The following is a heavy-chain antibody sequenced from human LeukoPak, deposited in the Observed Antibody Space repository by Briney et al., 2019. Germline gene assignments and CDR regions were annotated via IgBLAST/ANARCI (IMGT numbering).Heavy chain of an antibody. D-gene: IGHD5-24*01. Sequence: SETLSLTCTVSGGSISSYYWSWIRQPAGKGLEWIGRIYTSGSTNYSPSLTSRITMSVDTSKNQFSLNLTSVTAADTAVYYCARELSPSRAHDYWGQGTLVTVSS. CDR1: GGSISSYY. CDR2: IYTSGST. J-gene: IGHJ4*02. V-gene: IGHV4-4*07. CDR3: ARELSPSRAHDY.